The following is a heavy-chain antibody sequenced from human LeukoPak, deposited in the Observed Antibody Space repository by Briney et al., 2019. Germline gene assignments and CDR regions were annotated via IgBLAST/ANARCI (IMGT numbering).Heavy chain of an antibody. CDR3: ARNPAGIGDY. D-gene: IGHD1-26*01. J-gene: IGHJ4*02. CDR1: GFTFSTYN. V-gene: IGHV3-48*02. Sequence: GGSLRLSCAASGFTFSTYNMNWVRQAPGKELEWVSFISSGSRIIYYADSVKGRFTVSRDNAKNSLYLQMNSLRDEDTAVYYCARNPAGIGDYWGQGTLVTVSS. CDR2: ISSGSRII.